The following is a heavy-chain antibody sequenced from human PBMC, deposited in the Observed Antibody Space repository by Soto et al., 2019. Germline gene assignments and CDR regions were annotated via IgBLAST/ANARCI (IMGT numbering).Heavy chain of an antibody. J-gene: IGHJ4*02. V-gene: IGHV3-23*01. D-gene: IGHD3-9*01. CDR2: ISGSGGST. CDR1: GFTFSSYA. Sequence: GSLRLSCAASGFTFSSYAMSWVRQAPGKGLEWVSAISGSGGSTYYADSVKGRFTISRDNSKNTLYLQMNSLRAEDTAVYYCAFPLRYFDWPQVDYWGQGTLVTVSS. CDR3: AFPLRYFDWPQVDY.